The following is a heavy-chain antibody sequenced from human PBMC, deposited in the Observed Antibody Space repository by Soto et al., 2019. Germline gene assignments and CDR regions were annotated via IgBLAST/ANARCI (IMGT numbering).Heavy chain of an antibody. J-gene: IGHJ4*02. V-gene: IGHV3-33*01. Sequence: GGSLRLSCAASGFTFSSYGMHWVRQAPGKGLEWVAVIWYDGSKKYYADSVKGRFTISRDNSKNTLSLQMNSLRAEDTAVYYCARRVNYFDFWGQGTLVTVSS. CDR1: GFTFSSYG. CDR2: IWYDGSKK. CDR3: ARRVNYFDF.